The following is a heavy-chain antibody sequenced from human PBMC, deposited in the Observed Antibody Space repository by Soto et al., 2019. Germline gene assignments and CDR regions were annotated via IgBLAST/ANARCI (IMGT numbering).Heavy chain of an antibody. CDR3: AKDWDYDSSGYLDALDI. J-gene: IGHJ3*02. D-gene: IGHD3-22*01. Sequence: GGSLRLSCAASGFTFNTYATSWVRQAPGKGLEWVSGISGPGGMTYYAESVKGRLTIYRNNSKNTLYLQMHSLRAEDTAVYYCAKDWDYDSSGYLDALDIWGQGTLVTVSS. V-gene: IGHV3-23*01. CDR2: ISGPGGMT. CDR1: GFTFNTYA.